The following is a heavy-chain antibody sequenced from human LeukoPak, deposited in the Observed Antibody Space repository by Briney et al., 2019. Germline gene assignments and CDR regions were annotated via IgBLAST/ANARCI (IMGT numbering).Heavy chain of an antibody. CDR1: GFTLSSYA. D-gene: IGHD5-18*01. V-gene: IGHV3-23*01. J-gene: IGHJ4*02. CDR2: ISGSGGST. CDR3: TTDPGCSYGSDFDY. Sequence: GGSLRLSCAASGFTLSSYAMSWVRQAPGKGLEWVSAISGSGGSTYYADSVKGRFTISRDNSKNTLYLQMNSLKTEDTAVYYCTTDPGCSYGSDFDYWGQGTLVTVSS.